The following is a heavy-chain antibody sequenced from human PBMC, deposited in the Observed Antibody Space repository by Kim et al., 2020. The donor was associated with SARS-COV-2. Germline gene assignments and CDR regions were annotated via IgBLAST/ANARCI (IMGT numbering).Heavy chain of an antibody. Sequence: SRVTISVDTSKNQFSLELSSVTAADTAVYYCARVGEIGDYDSSGYYVVDYWGQGTLVTVSS. V-gene: IGHV4-34*01. D-gene: IGHD3-22*01. CDR3: ARVGEIGDYDSSGYYVVDY. J-gene: IGHJ4*02.